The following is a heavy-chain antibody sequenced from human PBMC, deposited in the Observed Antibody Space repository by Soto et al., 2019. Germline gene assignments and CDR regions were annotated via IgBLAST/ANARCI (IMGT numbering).Heavy chain of an antibody. D-gene: IGHD3-16*01. CDR1: GYSFTAYD. CDR3: ARQVMLGPCDY. Sequence: GASVKVSCKASGYSFTAYDVHWVRHAPGQGLEWMGVINPTGTSSTYAQRFQGRITLTRDTSTTTVYMELTGLRFEDTAVYYCARQVMLGPCDYWGQGTLVTVSS. J-gene: IGHJ4*02. V-gene: IGHV1-46*01. CDR2: INPTGTSS.